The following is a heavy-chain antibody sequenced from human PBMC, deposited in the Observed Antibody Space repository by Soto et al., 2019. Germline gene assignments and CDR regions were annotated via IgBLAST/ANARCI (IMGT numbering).Heavy chain of an antibody. J-gene: IGHJ4*02. D-gene: IGHD3-22*01. CDR1: GYSFTSYW. Sequence: ESVKICFKGAGYSFTSYWISWVRQIPGKGLEWMGRIDPSDSYTNYSPSFQGHVTISADKSISTAYLQWSSLKASDTAMYYCARSAIRYYDSSGYTPGVFDYWGQGTLVTVSS. CDR3: ARSAIRYYDSSGYTPGVFDY. V-gene: IGHV5-10-1*01. CDR2: IDPSDSYT.